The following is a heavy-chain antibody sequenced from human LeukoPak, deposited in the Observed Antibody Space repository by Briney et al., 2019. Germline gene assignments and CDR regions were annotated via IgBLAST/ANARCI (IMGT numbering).Heavy chain of an antibody. CDR1: GYTFTSYG. J-gene: IGHJ3*02. V-gene: IGHV1-18*01. Sequence: ASVKVSCKASGYTFTSYGISWVRQAPGQGLEWMGWISAYNGNTNYAQKLQGRVTMTTDTSTSTAYMELRSLRSDDAAVYYCARGKGPPQLPAARLRGWPDAFDIWGQGTMVTVSS. D-gene: IGHD2-2*01. CDR3: ARGKGPPQLPAARLRGWPDAFDI. CDR2: ISAYNGNT.